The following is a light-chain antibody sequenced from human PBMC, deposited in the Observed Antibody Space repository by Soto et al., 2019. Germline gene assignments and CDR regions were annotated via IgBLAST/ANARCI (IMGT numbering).Light chain of an antibody. Sequence: DIQLTQSPSTLSASVGDRVTITCRASQSVTDWLAWYQQKPGKAPKLLIYDASSLESGVPSRFSGSESGTEFSLTISSLQPDDFAAHYCQQYYRSRTFGQGTKDEIK. CDR3: QQYYRSRT. CDR1: QSVTDW. J-gene: IGKJ2*02. CDR2: DAS. V-gene: IGKV1-5*01.